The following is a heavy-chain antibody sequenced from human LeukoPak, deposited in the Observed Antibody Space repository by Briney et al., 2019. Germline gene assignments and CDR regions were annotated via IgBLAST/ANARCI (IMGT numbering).Heavy chain of an antibody. CDR2: ISAYNGNT. V-gene: IGHV1-18*01. J-gene: IGHJ6*03. D-gene: IGHD3-16*01. CDR1: GYTFTSYG. Sequence: ASVKVSCKASGYTFTSYGISWVRHAPGQGREWMGWISAYNGNTNYAQKLQGRVTMTTDTSTSTAYIELRSLRSDDTAVYYCARGGPYDYYYYYYMDVWGKGTTVTVSS. CDR3: ARGGPYDYYYYYYMDV.